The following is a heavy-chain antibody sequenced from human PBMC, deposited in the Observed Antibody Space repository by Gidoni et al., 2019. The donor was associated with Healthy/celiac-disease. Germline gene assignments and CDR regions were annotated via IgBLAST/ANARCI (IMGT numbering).Heavy chain of an antibody. V-gene: IGHV3-23*01. Sequence: ELQLLESGGGLVQPGGSLRLSCAASGFAFISDAMSWVRQAPGKGLEWVSSFSGSGGSTYYADSVKGRFTISRDNSKNTLYLQMNSLRAEDTAVYYCAKDPTGSYYEGWFDPWGQGTLVTVSS. J-gene: IGHJ5*02. D-gene: IGHD1-26*01. CDR3: AKDPTGSYYEGWFDP. CDR2: FSGSGGST. CDR1: GFAFISDA.